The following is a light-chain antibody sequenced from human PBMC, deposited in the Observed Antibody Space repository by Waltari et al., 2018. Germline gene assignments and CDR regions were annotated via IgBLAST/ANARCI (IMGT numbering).Light chain of an antibody. CDR1: SSNIAAGYA. V-gene: IGLV1-40*01. CDR3: QSYGSDWV. J-gene: IGLJ3*02. CDR2: GNN. Sequence: QSVLTQPPSVSGAPGQRVTISCPGSSSNIAAGYAVHWYQQLPGTAPKLLIYGNNNRPSGVPDRFSGSKSGTSASLAITGLQAEDEADYYCQSYGSDWVFGGGTKLTVL.